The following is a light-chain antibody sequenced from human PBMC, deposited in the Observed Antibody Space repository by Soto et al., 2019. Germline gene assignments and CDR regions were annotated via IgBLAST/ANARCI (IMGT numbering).Light chain of an antibody. CDR3: QQYGSSPYT. Sequence: EIVLTQSPGTLSLSPGERAALSCRASQSVSSNYLAWYQQKPGQAPRLLFYGASSRATGIPDRFSGSGSGTDFTLTISRLEPEDFAVYYCQQYGSSPYTFDQGTKLEIK. V-gene: IGKV3-20*01. J-gene: IGKJ2*01. CDR2: GAS. CDR1: QSVSSNY.